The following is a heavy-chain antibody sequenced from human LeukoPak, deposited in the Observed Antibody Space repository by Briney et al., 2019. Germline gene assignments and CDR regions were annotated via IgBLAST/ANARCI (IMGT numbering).Heavy chain of an antibody. CDR1: GYTFTTYH. J-gene: IGHJ5*02. D-gene: IGHD1-26*01. Sequence: ASVKVSCKASGYTFTTYHLHWVRQAPGQGLEWMGRINPNSGDTNYAQKFQGRVTMTTDTSISTAYMVLSGLRSDDTAMYYCAREIRRGAGDWFDPWGQGTLVTVSS. CDR3: AREIRRGAGDWFDP. V-gene: IGHV1-2*06. CDR2: INPNSGDT.